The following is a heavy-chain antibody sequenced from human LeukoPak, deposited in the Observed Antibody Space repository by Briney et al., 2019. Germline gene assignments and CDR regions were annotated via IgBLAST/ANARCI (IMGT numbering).Heavy chain of an antibody. V-gene: IGHV1-69*05. D-gene: IGHD4-17*01. J-gene: IGHJ6*03. CDR1: GGTFSSYA. Sequence: SVKVSCKASGGTFSSYAISWVRQAPGQGLEWMGGIIPIFGTANYAQKFQGRVTITTDESTSTAYMELSSLRSEDTAVYYCAGGDPFNYYMDVWGKGTTVTVSS. CDR2: IIPIFGTA. CDR3: AGGDPFNYYMDV.